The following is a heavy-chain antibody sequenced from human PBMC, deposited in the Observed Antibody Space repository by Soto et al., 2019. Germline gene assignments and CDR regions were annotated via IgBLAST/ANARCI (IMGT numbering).Heavy chain of an antibody. CDR1: GFTFSSYA. CDR3: ARRGSGSYYDY. CDR2: ISGSGGST. J-gene: IGHJ4*02. V-gene: IGHV3-23*01. Sequence: EVLLLESGGGLVQPGGSLRLSCAASGFTFSSYAMRWVRQAPGKGLEWVSAISGSGGSTYYADSVKGRFTISRDNSKNTLYLPMNSLRAEDTAVYYCARRGSGSYYDYWGQGTLVTVSS. D-gene: IGHD1-26*01.